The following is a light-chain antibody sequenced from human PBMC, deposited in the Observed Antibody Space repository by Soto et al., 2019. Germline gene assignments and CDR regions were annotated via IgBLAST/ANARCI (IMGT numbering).Light chain of an antibody. J-gene: IGKJ4*02. CDR1: QSVSGW. V-gene: IGKV1-5*01. CDR3: QQYNSYSVT. Sequence: IKITEALCTLSVSVGHTVTITSRASQSVSGWLAWYQQRPGKAPKLLIFDASALESGVPSRFSGSGSETEFTLTISGLQPDDFATYYCQQYNSYSVTFGGGNKV. CDR2: DAS.